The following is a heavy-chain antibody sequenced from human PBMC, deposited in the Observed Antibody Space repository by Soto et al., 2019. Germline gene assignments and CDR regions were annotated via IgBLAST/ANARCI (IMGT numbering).Heavy chain of an antibody. Sequence: PGGSLRLSCAASGFTFSDYYMSWIRQAPGKGLEWVSYISSSGSTIYYADSVKGRFTISRDNVKNSLYLQMNSLRAEDTAVYYCARELAHCISTSCYLYYFDYWGQGTLVTVSS. J-gene: IGHJ4*02. CDR2: ISSSGSTI. CDR1: GFTFSDYY. CDR3: ARELAHCISTSCYLYYFDY. V-gene: IGHV3-11*01. D-gene: IGHD2-2*01.